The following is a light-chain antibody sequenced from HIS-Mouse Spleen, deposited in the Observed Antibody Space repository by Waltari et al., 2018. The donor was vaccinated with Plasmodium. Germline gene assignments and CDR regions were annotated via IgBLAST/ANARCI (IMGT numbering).Light chain of an antibody. CDR3: VLYMGSGIWV. CDR2: STN. Sequence: QTVVTQEPSFSVSPGGTVTLTCGLSSGSVSTSYYPSWYQQTPGPAPRTLIYSTNTRSSGGPDRFSGSILGNKAALTITGAQADDESDFYCVLYMGSGIWVFGGGTKLTVL. J-gene: IGLJ2*01. V-gene: IGLV8-61*01. CDR1: SGSVSTSYY.